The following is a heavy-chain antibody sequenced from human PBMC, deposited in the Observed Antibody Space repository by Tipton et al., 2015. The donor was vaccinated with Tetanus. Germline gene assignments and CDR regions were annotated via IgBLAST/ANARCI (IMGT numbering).Heavy chain of an antibody. V-gene: IGHV4-61*01. CDR2: LYYTGSV. CDR3: ARRGNQSSSSSGGLDV. D-gene: IGHD6-13*01. J-gene: IGHJ6*02. Sequence: TLSLTCTVSSGSVNIASYSWSWIRRPPGKGLEWIGNLYYTGSVHDNPSLQRRVTISADASKNQFSLKLTSVTAADTAIYYCARRGNQSSSSSGGLDVWGQGTTVTVSS. CDR1: SGSVNIASYS.